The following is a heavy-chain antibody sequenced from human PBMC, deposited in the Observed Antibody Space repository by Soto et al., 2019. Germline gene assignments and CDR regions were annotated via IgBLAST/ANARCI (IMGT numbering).Heavy chain of an antibody. CDR3: AKATATGGGAFDI. CDR1: GFICSSYD. J-gene: IGHJ3*02. D-gene: IGHD2-8*02. Sequence: HPGGSLRLSCAASGFICSSYDMSWVRQAPGKGLEWVSTILVAGSTHYEDSVKGRFTISRDTSKNTVYLQMNSLTAGDTAVYYCAKATATGGGAFDICGQGTMVTVSS. V-gene: IGHV3-23*01. CDR2: ILVAGST.